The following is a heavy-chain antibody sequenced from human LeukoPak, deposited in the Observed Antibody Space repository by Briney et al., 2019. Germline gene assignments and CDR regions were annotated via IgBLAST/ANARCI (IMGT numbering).Heavy chain of an antibody. V-gene: IGHV3-7*01. CDR2: IKQDGSEK. Sequence: GGSLRLPCAASGFTFSNYWMNWVRQAPGKGLEWVANIKQDGSEKYYVDSEKGRFTISRDNAKNSLYLQMNSLRAEDTAVYYCARGARYYYYGMDVWGQGTTVTVSS. CDR1: GFTFSNYW. CDR3: ARGARYYYYGMDV. D-gene: IGHD6-6*01. J-gene: IGHJ6*02.